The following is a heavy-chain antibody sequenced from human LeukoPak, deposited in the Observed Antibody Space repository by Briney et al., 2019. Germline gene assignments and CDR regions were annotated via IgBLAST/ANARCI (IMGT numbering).Heavy chain of an antibody. D-gene: IGHD3-22*01. Sequence: ASVKVSCKASGYTFTGYYMHWVRQAPGQGLEWMGWINPNGGGTNYAQKFQGRVTMTRDTSISTAYMELSRLRSDDTAVYYCARGEVLTVDYYDSSGYYPDAFDIWGQGTMVTVSS. V-gene: IGHV1-2*02. J-gene: IGHJ3*02. CDR3: ARGEVLTVDYYDSSGYYPDAFDI. CDR2: INPNGGGT. CDR1: GYTFTGYY.